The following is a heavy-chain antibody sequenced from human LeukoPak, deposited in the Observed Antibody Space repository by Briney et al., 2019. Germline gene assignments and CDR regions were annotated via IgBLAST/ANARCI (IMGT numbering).Heavy chain of an antibody. V-gene: IGHV3-7*01. D-gene: IGHD6-19*01. CDR2: IKQDGSEK. J-gene: IGHJ4*02. CDR1: GFTFSSSW. CDR3: ARISTAVPGADY. Sequence: GGSLRLSCAASGFTFSSSWMSWVRQAPGKGLEWVANIKQDGSEKYYVDSVKGRFTISRDNTKHPLCLQMDSLRAEDTAVYYCARISTAVPGADYWGQGTLVTVSS.